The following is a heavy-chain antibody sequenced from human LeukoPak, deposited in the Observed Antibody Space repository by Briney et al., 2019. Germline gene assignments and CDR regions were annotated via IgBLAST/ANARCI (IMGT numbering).Heavy chain of an antibody. Sequence: ASVKVSCTASGYTFTSYGMSWVRQAPGQGLEWMGWISAYDGNTNYAQKLQGRVTMTTDTSTTTAYLDLRSLRSDDTAVYYCGSYVDSSCWFGFDPGGQGNLVTVSS. CDR2: ISAYDGNT. CDR1: GYTFTSYG. CDR3: GSYVDSSCWFGFDP. D-gene: IGHD6-19*01. V-gene: IGHV1-18*01. J-gene: IGHJ5*02.